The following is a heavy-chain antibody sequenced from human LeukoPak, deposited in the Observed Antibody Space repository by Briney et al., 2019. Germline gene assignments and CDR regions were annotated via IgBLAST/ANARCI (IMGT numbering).Heavy chain of an antibody. CDR2: IYTSGST. V-gene: IGHV4-61*02. J-gene: IGHJ6*03. Sequence: PSETLSLTCTVSGGSISSGSYYWSWIRQPAGKGLEWIGRIYTSGSTNYNPSLKSRATISVDTSKNQFSLKLSSVTAADTAVYYCAHTATLYYYYYMDVWGKGTTVTVSS. CDR1: GGSISSGSYY. CDR3: AHTATLYYYYYMDV. D-gene: IGHD5-18*01.